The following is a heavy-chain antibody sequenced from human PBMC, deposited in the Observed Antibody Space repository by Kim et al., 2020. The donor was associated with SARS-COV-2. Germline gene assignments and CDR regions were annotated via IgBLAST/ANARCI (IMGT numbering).Heavy chain of an antibody. V-gene: IGHV3-30*18. CDR2: ISYDGSNK. CDR3: AKDKTWIQLWLRPRNGMDV. CDR1: GFTFSSYG. D-gene: IGHD5-18*01. J-gene: IGHJ6*02. Sequence: GGSLRLSCAASGFTFSSYGMHWVRQAPGKGLEWVAVISYDGSNKYYADSVKGRFTISRDNSKNTLYLQMNSLRAEDTAVYYCAKDKTWIQLWLRPRNGMDVWGQGTTVTVSS.